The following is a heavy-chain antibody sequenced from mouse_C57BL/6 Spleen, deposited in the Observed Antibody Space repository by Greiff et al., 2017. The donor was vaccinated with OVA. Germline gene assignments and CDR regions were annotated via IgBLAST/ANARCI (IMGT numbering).Heavy chain of an antibody. CDR2: IYPGDGDT. Sequence: QVQLKQSGAELVKPGASVKISCKASGYAFSSYWMNWVKQRPGKGLEWIGQIYPGDGDTNYNGKFKGKATLTADKSSSTAYMQLSSLTSEDSAVYFCSYGNFPLYAMDYWGQGTSVTVSS. CDR3: SYGNFPLYAMDY. V-gene: IGHV1-80*01. D-gene: IGHD2-1*01. J-gene: IGHJ4*01. CDR1: GYAFSSYW.